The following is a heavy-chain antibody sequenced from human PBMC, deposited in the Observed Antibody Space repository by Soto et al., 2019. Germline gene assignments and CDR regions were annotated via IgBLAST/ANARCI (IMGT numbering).Heavy chain of an antibody. CDR1: ACRVSVYI. Sequence: LSLKFTSSACRVSVYIWACIRPPQGKGLEWIGFMYNSGSTHYNPSLKSRVTISLDTSKNQFSLNLRAVTAADTAVYYCATLPPRIEVRLLPIHTWGQGTLVTVSS. CDR3: ATLPPRIEVRLLPIHT. D-gene: IGHD1-26*01. J-gene: IGHJ4*02. V-gene: IGHV4-59*02. CDR2: MYNSGST.